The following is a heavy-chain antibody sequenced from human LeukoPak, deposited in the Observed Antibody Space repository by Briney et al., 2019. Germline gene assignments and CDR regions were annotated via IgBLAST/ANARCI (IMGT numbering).Heavy chain of an antibody. CDR3: ASLLLCYGCSSSSDSFNI. Sequence: GGSLRLSCAASGFTFSNYWMHWVRQAPGKGLVWVSRSNSDGSRTTYADSVKGRFTISRDNAKNTLYLQMNSLRAEDTAVYYCASLLLCYGCSSSSDSFNIWGQGTMVTVSS. V-gene: IGHV3-74*01. CDR2: SNSDGSRT. D-gene: IGHD6-6*01. CDR1: GFTFSNYW. J-gene: IGHJ3*02.